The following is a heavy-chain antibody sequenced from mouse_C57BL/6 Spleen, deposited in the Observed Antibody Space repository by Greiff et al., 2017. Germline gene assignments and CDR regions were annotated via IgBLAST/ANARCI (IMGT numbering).Heavy chain of an antibody. V-gene: IGHV1-50*01. Sequence: QVQLQQPGAELVKPGASVKLSCKASGYTFTSYWMQWVKQRPGQGLEWIGENDPSDSYTNYNQKFKGKATLTVDTSSSTAYMQLSSLTSEDPAVYYCARRDLLLRFAYWGQGTLVTVSA. CDR2: NDPSDSYT. J-gene: IGHJ3*01. D-gene: IGHD1-1*01. CDR3: ARRDLLLRFAY. CDR1: GYTFTSYW.